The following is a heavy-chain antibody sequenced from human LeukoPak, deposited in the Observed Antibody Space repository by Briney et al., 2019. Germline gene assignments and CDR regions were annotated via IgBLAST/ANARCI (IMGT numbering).Heavy chain of an antibody. J-gene: IGHJ1*01. CDR1: GYSFTSYW. V-gene: IGHV5-51*01. D-gene: IGHD2-2*01. Sequence: GESLKISCKGSGYSFTSYWISWVRQMPGKGLEWMGIIYPGDSDTRYSPSFQGQVTISADKSISTAYLQWSSLKASDTAMYFCGVVPAAIEVCFHHWGQGTLVTVSS. CDR3: GVVPAAIEVCFHH. CDR2: IYPGDSDT.